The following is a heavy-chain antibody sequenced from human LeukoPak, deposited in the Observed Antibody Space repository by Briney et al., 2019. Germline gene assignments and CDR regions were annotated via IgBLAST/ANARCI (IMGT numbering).Heavy chain of an antibody. CDR3: AKHGGSWTFDY. CDR1: GVSISTYS. Sequence: SETLSLTCTVSGVSISTYSWSWIRQPPGKGVEWIGYLYDSGSTTYNPSLKSRVTISVDTSKNQFSLKLSSVTAADTAMYYCAKHGGSWTFDYWGQGTLVTVSS. J-gene: IGHJ4*02. CDR2: LYDSGST. D-gene: IGHD6-13*01. V-gene: IGHV4-59*08.